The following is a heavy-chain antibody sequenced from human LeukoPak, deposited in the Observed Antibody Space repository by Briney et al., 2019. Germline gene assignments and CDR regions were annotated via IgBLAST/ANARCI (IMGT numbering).Heavy chain of an antibody. CDR1: GDSVSSNSAA. CDR2: TYYRSKWYN. CDR3: AREAFGEFPYYYYYMDV. Sequence: SQTLSLTCAISGDSVSSNSAAWNWIRQSPSRGLEWLGRTYYRSKWYNDYAVSVKSRITINPDTSKNQFSLQLNSVTPENTAVYYCAREAFGEFPYYYYYMDVWGKGTTVTISS. J-gene: IGHJ6*03. V-gene: IGHV6-1*01. D-gene: IGHD3-10*01.